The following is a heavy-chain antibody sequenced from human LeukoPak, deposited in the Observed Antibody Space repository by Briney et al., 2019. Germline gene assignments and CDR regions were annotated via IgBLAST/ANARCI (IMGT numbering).Heavy chain of an antibody. V-gene: IGHV4-38-2*02. D-gene: IGHD3-10*01. J-gene: IGHJ4*02. CDR2: IYHSGTT. CDR3: ARDRFYGSGSYYY. Sequence: SETLSLTCTVSGYSISSGFYWGWTRQPPGKGLEWIGSIYHSGTTYYNPSLKSRVTISVDTSKNQFSLKLSSVTAADTAVYYCARDRFYGSGSYYYWGQGTLATVSS. CDR1: GYSISSGFY.